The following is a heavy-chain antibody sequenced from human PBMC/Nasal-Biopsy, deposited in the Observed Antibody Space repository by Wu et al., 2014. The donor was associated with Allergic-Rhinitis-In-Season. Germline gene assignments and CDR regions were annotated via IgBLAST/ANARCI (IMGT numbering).Heavy chain of an antibody. CDR1: GFTFSSYA. D-gene: IGHD2-15*01. Sequence: LRLSCAASGFTFSSYAMNWVRQAPGKGLEWVSGITDSGGTYSADSVKGRFTISRDNFKNTLYLQMNGLRAEDTAVYYCAKGCGSRCYETIDYWAREPWSPSPQ. J-gene: IGHJ4*02. V-gene: IGHV3-23*01. CDR3: AKGCGSRCYETIDY. CDR2: ITDSGGT.